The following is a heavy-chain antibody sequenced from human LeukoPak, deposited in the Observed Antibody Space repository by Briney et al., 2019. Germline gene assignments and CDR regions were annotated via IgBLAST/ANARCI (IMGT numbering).Heavy chain of an antibody. V-gene: IGHV1-18*01. CDR2: ISAYNGNT. CDR1: GYTFTSYG. CDR3: AVETTAIPFGY. Sequence: ASVKVSCKASGYTFTSYGISWVRQAPGQGLEWMGRISAYNGNTNYAQKLQGRVTMTTDTSTSTAYMELRSLRSDDTAVYYCAVETTAIPFGYWGQGTLVTVSS. J-gene: IGHJ4*02. D-gene: IGHD2-21*02.